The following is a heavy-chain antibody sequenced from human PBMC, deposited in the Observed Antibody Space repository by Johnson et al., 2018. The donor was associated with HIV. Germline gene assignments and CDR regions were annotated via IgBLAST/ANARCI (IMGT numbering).Heavy chain of an antibody. Sequence: VQLVESGGGFVQPGGSLRLSCAASGFTVSSNYMSWVRQAPGKGLEWVSVIYSGGSTYYADPVKGRFTISRDNSKNTLYLQMNSLRAEDTAVYYCASVPMIVVLDGAFDIWGQGTMVTVSS. D-gene: IGHD3-22*01. CDR2: IYSGGST. J-gene: IGHJ3*02. CDR3: ASVPMIVVLDGAFDI. V-gene: IGHV3-66*01. CDR1: GFTVSSNY.